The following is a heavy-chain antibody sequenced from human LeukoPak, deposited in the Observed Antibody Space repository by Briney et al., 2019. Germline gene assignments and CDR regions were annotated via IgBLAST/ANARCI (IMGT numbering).Heavy chain of an antibody. D-gene: IGHD3-10*01. CDR2: IYYSGST. CDR1: GGSISSSSYY. CDR3: ARLQMGYWGPGSYYRPPGYDY. J-gene: IGHJ4*02. Sequence: SETLSLTCTVSGGSISSSSYYWGWIRQPPGKGLEWIGSIYYSGSTYYNPSLKSRVTISVDTSKNQFSLKLSSVTAADTAVYYCARLQMGYWGPGSYYRPPGYDYWGQGTLVTVSS. V-gene: IGHV4-39*01.